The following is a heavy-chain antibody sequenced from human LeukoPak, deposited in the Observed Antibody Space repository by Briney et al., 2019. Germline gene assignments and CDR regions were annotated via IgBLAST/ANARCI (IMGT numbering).Heavy chain of an antibody. CDR2: IYHSGST. Sequence: SETLSLTCTVSGGSISSGGYYWSWIRQPPGKGLEWIGYIYHSGSTYYNPSLKSRVTISVDRSKNQFSLKLSSVTAADTAVYYCARAYCGGDCSWWLPEHWGQGTLVTVSS. CDR3: ARAYCGGDCSWWLPEH. J-gene: IGHJ1*01. D-gene: IGHD2-21*01. CDR1: GGSISSGGYY. V-gene: IGHV4-30-2*01.